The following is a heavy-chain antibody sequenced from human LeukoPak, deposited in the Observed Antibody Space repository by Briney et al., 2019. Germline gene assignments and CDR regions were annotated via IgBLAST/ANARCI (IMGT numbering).Heavy chain of an antibody. J-gene: IGHJ4*02. CDR1: GGSISSYY. V-gene: IGHV4-4*07. Sequence: SETLSLTCTVSGGSISSYYWSWLRQPAGKGLEWIGRIYTSGSTNYNPSLKSRVIMSVDTSKNQFSLKLSSVTAADTGVYYCARDPDYYDSSGYYYPAGFDYWGQGTLVTVSS. D-gene: IGHD3-22*01. CDR2: IYTSGST. CDR3: ARDPDYYDSSGYYYPAGFDY.